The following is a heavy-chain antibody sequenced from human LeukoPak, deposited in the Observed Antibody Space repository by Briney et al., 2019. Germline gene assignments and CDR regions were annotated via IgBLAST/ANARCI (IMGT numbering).Heavy chain of an antibody. J-gene: IGHJ5*02. CDR2: IYYSGST. D-gene: IGHD6-13*01. Sequence: PSETLSLTCTVSGGSISSYYWSWIRQPPGKGLEWIGYIYYSGSTNYNPSLKSRVTITVDTSKNQCSLKLRSVTAADTAVYYCARGYSSSWYLSLYHWGQGTLVTVSS. V-gene: IGHV4-59*08. CDR1: GGSISSYY. CDR3: ARGYSSSWYLSLYH.